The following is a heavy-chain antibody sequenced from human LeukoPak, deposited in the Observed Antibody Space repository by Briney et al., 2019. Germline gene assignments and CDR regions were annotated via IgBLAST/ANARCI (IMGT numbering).Heavy chain of an antibody. J-gene: IGHJ4*02. Sequence: GGALRHSCAASGFAFNTYTINWVPQAPGKGLERASSISSTSAYIYHADSMDGRFTVSRDNARNLLYLHMNSLRAEDSAMYFCARVSSNPYSRGYYHFDYWGQGTLVTVSS. CDR3: ARVSSNPYSRGYYHFDY. D-gene: IGHD6-25*01. CDR2: ISSTSAYI. CDR1: GFAFNTYT. V-gene: IGHV3-21*01.